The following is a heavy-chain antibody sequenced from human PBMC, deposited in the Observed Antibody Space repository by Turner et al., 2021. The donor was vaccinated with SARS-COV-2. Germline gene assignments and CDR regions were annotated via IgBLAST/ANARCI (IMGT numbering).Heavy chain of an antibody. J-gene: IGHJ4*02. Sequence: QLQLQESGPGLVKPSETLSLTCAVSGGSISTTNHYWGWIRQPPGKGLEWIGSISYTGRTFYTPSIKSRVTLSMDTSKNHFSLKVTSVTAADTAVYYCARQGGVDYWGQGTLVTVSS. V-gene: IGHV4-39*01. CDR1: GGSISTTNHY. CDR2: ISYTGRT. CDR3: ARQGGVDY.